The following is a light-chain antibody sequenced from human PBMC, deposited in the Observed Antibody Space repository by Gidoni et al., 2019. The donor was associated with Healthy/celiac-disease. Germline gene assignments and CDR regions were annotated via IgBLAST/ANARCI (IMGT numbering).Light chain of an antibody. CDR1: QSISSY. J-gene: IGKJ3*01. Sequence: DIQMTKSTYSLSASVGDRVNITYRASQSISSYLNWYQHKVGKAPKLLIDAASSLQSGVPSRFSGSGSGTDFTLTISSLQPEDFATYYCQQSYSTSFTFGHGTKVDIK. CDR2: AAS. V-gene: IGKV1-39*01. CDR3: QQSYSTSFT.